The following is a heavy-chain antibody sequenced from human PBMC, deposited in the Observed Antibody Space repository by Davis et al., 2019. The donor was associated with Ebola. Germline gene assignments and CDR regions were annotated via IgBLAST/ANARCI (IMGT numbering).Heavy chain of an antibody. J-gene: IGHJ4*02. CDR3: ARDIGYLDS. CDR2: ISSSADTI. CDR1: GFSLRDYY. D-gene: IGHD2-2*03. Sequence: PGGSLRLSCAASGFSLRDYYMSWIRQSPEKGLEWVSYISSSADTIYYADSFKGRFTISRDNSNNSLHLQVHSLRAEDTGIYYCARDIGYLDSWGQGILVTVSS. V-gene: IGHV3-11*04.